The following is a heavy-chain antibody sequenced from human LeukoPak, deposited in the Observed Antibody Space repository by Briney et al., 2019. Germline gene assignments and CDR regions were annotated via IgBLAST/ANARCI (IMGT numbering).Heavy chain of an antibody. Sequence: SETLSLTCTVSGGSISSGGYYWSWIRQHPGKGLEWIGYIYYSGSTYYNPSLKSRVTIPVDTSKNQFSLKLSSVTAADTAVYYCAREIDLYYYDSSGSQGWFDPWGQGTLVTVSS. CDR3: AREIDLYYYDSSGSQGWFDP. CDR2: IYYSGST. V-gene: IGHV4-31*03. D-gene: IGHD3-22*01. CDR1: GGSISSGGYY. J-gene: IGHJ5*02.